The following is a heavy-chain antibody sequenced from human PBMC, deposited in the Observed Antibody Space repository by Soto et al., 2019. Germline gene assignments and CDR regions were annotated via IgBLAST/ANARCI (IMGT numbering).Heavy chain of an antibody. CDR3: ARRGTYCSSTCFEI. J-gene: IGHJ3*02. CDR1: GYSFTSYW. D-gene: IGHD2-2*01. V-gene: IGHV5-51*01. Sequence: PGESLKISCRGAGYSFTSYWIGWVRQMPGKGLEWMGIIYPADSDTRNSPSFQGQVTISVDKSISTAYLQWSSLKASDTAMYYCARRGTYCSSTCFEIWGQGTMVTVSS. CDR2: IYPADSDT.